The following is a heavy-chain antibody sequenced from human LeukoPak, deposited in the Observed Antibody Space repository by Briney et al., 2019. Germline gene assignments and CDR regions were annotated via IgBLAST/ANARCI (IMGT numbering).Heavy chain of an antibody. CDR3: VKGSEAYSESKSDS. Sequence: PGGSLRLSCSVSGFTFSAYAMQWVRQAPGKGLQYVSSISSTGDSTYYADSVRGRFAISRDNSKNTLYLQMSSLRAEDTAVYYCVKGSEAYSESKSDSWGQGTLVTVSS. V-gene: IGHV3-64D*09. CDR1: GFTFSAYA. D-gene: IGHD3-22*01. J-gene: IGHJ4*02. CDR2: ISSTGDST.